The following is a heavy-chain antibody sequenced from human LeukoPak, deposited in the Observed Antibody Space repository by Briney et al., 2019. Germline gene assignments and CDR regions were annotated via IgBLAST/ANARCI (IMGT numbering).Heavy chain of an antibody. CDR1: GFTFSGYW. CDR2: IKQDGSEI. D-gene: IGHD1-26*01. J-gene: IGHJ4*02. V-gene: IGHV3-7*01. CDR3: ARDKIVGPTTLDY. Sequence: PGGSLRLSCAASGFTFSGYWMSWVRQTPDKGLEWVATIKQDGSEIYYVDSVKGRFTISRDSAENSLYLQMNSLRADDTAVYYCARDKIVGPTTLDYWGQGTLVTVSS.